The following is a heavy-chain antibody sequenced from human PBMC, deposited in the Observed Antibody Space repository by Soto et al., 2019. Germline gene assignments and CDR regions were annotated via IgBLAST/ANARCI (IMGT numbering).Heavy chain of an antibody. CDR1: GGAFSRYA. CDR3: ARDYEYQILAFAALDI. V-gene: IGHV1-69*13. CDR2: IFPMYGTP. J-gene: IGHJ3*02. D-gene: IGHD3-3*02. Sequence: SVKVTSKAPGGAFSRYAISWVRQAPRQGLEWVGGIFPMYGTPVYAQKLQGRVTLTADEATTTAYMELSGLRYEDTAFYYCARDYEYQILAFAALDIWGQGTMVTVSS.